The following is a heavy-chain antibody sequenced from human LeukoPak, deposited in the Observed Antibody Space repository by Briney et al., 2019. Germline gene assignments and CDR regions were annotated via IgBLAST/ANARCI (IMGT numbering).Heavy chain of an antibody. CDR2: IFPGDSDT. CDR1: AYSSTSYY. CDR3: ARLPYCSSTSCPTKSWFDP. J-gene: IGHJ5*02. Sequence: GECLKISSKASAYSSTSYYISCGRHMPAKGLEWMGFIFPGDSDTRYSPSFQGQVTISADKSISTAYLQWSSLKASDTAMYYCARLPYCSSTSCPTKSWFDPWGQGTLVTVSS. D-gene: IGHD2-2*01. V-gene: IGHV5-51*01.